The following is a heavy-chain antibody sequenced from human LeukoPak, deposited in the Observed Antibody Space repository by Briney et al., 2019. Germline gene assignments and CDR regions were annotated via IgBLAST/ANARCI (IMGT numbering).Heavy chain of an antibody. J-gene: IGHJ4*02. D-gene: IGHD2-2*01. CDR3: ARESIRASCYDY. CDR1: GFTFSDYY. CDR2: ISSSGSTI. Sequence: PGGSLRLSWAASGFTFSDYYMSWIRPPPGRGRGWVSYISSSGSTIYDADSVKSRFTISRDNAKNSQYLQMNSLRAEDTAVYYCARESIRASCYDYWGQGTLVTVSS. V-gene: IGHV3-11*01.